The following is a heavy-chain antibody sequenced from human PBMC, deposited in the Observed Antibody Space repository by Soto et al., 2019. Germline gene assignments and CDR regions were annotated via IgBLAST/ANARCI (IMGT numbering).Heavy chain of an antibody. D-gene: IGHD2-21*01. CDR2: ISTYNGNT. V-gene: IGHV1-18*04. CDR1: GYSFSLYG. J-gene: IGHJ4*02. Sequence: QVQLVQSGAEMKKPGASVKVSCKDSGYSFSLYGISWVRQDPGQGLEWMGWISTYNGNTKYAQKFQDRVTFTTDTSTSTAYMEVTSLGSDDTAVYYCARMIASSLDYWGQGTLVTVSS. CDR3: ARMIASSLDY.